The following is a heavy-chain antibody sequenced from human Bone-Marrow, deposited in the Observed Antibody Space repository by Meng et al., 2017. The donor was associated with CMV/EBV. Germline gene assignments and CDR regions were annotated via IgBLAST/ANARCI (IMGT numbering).Heavy chain of an antibody. D-gene: IGHD1-26*01. V-gene: IGHV3-74*01. CDR1: GFTFSTYS. CDR2: INSDGSST. CDR3: ARGRVGSFDY. Sequence: GGSLRLSCAASGFTFSTYSMNWVRQAPGKGLVWVSRINSDGSSTSYADSVKGRFTISRDNAKNTLYLQMNSLRAEDTAVYYCARGRVGSFDYWGQGTLVTVSS. J-gene: IGHJ4*02.